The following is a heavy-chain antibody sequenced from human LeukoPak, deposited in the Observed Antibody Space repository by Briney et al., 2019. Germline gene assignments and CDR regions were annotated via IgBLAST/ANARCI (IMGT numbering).Heavy chain of an antibody. CDR2: FDPEDGET. CDR1: GYTLTELS. Sequence: GASVKVSCKVSGYTLTELSMHWVRQAPGKGLEWMGGFDPEDGETIYAQTFQGRVTITADESTSTAYMELSSLRSEDTAVYYCASKRIGRFDPWGQGTLVTVSS. V-gene: IGHV1-24*01. J-gene: IGHJ5*02. CDR3: ASKRIGRFDP. D-gene: IGHD2-21*01.